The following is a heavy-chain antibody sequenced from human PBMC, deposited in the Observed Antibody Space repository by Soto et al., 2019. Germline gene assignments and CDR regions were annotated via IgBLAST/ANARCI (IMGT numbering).Heavy chain of an antibody. CDR3: AKGAYCSGGSCFPYNWFDP. J-gene: IGHJ5*02. V-gene: IGHV3-23*01. D-gene: IGHD2-15*01. CDR1: GFTFSSYA. Sequence: VQLLESGGGLVQPGGSLRLSCAASGFTFSSYAMSWVRQAPGKGLEWVSAISGSGGSTYYADSVKGRFTISRDNSKNTLYLQMNSLRAEDTAVYYCAKGAYCSGGSCFPYNWFDPWGQGTLVTVSS. CDR2: ISGSGGST.